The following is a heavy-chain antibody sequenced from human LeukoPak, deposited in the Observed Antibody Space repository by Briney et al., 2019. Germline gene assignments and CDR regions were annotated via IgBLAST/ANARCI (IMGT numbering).Heavy chain of an antibody. J-gene: IGHJ4*02. Sequence: SETLSLTCTVSGGSISSGSYYWSWIRQPAGKGLEWIGRIYTSGSTNYNPSLKSRVTISVDTSKNQFSLKLSSVTAAGTAVYYCARGSWATRADYWGQGTLVTVSS. CDR3: ARGSWATRADY. CDR2: IYTSGST. CDR1: GGSISSGSYY. D-gene: IGHD6-13*01. V-gene: IGHV4-61*02.